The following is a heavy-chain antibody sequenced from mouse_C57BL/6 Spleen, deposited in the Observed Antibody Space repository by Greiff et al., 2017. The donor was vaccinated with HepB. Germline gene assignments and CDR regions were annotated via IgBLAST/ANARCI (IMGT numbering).Heavy chain of an antibody. CDR3: ARGNYYGSRYFDV. V-gene: IGHV5-17*01. Sequence: EVMLVESGGGLVKPGGSLKLSCAASGFTFSDYGMHWVRQAPEKGLEWVAYISSGSSTIYYADTVKGRFTISRDNAKNTLFLQMTSLRSEDTAMYYCARGNYYGSRYFDVWGTGTTVTVSS. CDR1: GFTFSDYG. D-gene: IGHD1-1*01. J-gene: IGHJ1*03. CDR2: ISSGSSTI.